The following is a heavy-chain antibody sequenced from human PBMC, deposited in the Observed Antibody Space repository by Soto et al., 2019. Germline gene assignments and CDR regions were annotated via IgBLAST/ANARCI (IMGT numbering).Heavy chain of an antibody. CDR3: AASTGKYMVRGVADYYGMDV. J-gene: IGHJ6*02. Sequence: GASVKVSCKASGFTFNSSAVQWVRQARGQRLEWIGWIVVGSGNTNYAQKFQERVTITRDMSTSTAYMELSSLRSEDTAVYYCAASTGKYMVRGVADYYGMDVWGQGTTVTVSS. D-gene: IGHD3-10*01. CDR1: GFTFNSSA. V-gene: IGHV1-58*01. CDR2: IVVGSGNT.